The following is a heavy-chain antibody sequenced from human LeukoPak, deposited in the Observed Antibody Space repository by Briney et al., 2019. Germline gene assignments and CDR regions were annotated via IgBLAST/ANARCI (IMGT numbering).Heavy chain of an antibody. D-gene: IGHD6-13*01. J-gene: IGHJ3*02. CDR1: GGSFSGYY. Sequence: SETLSLTCAVYGGSFSGYYWSWIRQPPGKGLEWIGEINHSGSTNYNPSLKSRVTISVDTSKNQFSLNLSSVTAADTAVYYYARRCTWSVNAFDIWGQGTMVTVSS. CDR2: INHSGST. V-gene: IGHV4-34*01. CDR3: ARRCTWSVNAFDI.